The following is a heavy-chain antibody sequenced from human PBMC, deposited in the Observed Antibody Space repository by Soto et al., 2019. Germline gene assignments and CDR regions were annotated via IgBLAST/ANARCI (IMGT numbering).Heavy chain of an antibody. D-gene: IGHD1-1*01. J-gene: IGHJ6*02. CDR1: GFTFSSYG. Sequence: QVQLVESGGGVVQPWRSLRLSCAASGFTFSSYGMHWVRQAPGKGLEWVAVISYDGSNKYYADSVKGRFTISRDNSKNTLYLQLNSLRAEDTAVYYCAKEQRNEYYYGMDVWGQGTTVTVSS. CDR3: AKEQRNEYYYGMDV. CDR2: ISYDGSNK. V-gene: IGHV3-30*18.